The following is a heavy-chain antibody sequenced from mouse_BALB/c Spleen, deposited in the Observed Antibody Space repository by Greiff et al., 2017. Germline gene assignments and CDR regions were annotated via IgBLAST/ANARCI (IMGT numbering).Heavy chain of an antibody. V-gene: IGHV5-17*02. D-gene: IGHD2-1*01. CDR3: ARSGIYYGRYYYAMDY. CDR2: ISSGSSTI. J-gene: IGHJ4*01. CDR1: GFTFSSFG. Sequence: EVKVVESGGGLVQPGGSRKLSCAASGFTFSSFGMHWVRQAPEKGLEWVAYISSGSSTIYYADTVKGRFTISRDNPKNTLFLQMTSLRSEDTAMYYCARSGIYYGRYYYAMDYWGQGTSVTVSS.